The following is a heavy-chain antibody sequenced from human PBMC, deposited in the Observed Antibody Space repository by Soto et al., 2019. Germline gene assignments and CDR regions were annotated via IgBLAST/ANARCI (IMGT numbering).Heavy chain of an antibody. V-gene: IGHV3-23*01. CDR3: AKDRRAGNFDY. Sequence: EVQVLDSGGGLVQPGGSLRLSCAASGFTFNNYAMNWVRQAPGKGLEWVATISATGGSTYYADSVKGRFTISRDNSKTTLYLQMNGLSVDDTAVYYCAKDRRAGNFDYWGQGTQVTVSS. J-gene: IGHJ4*02. CDR1: GFTFNNYA. CDR2: ISATGGST.